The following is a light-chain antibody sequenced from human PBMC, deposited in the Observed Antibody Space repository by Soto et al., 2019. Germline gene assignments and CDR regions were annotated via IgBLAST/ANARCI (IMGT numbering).Light chain of an antibody. J-gene: IGLJ2*01. CDR3: ATWDVSLNGPV. V-gene: IGLV1-44*01. CDR2: NND. CDR1: SSNIGRDT. Sequence: QSVLSQPPSASGTPGQRVTISCSGSSSNIGRDTVNWYQQLPGTALKVLIYNNDRRPSGVPDRFSGSKSGTSGSLAISELQSEDEAHYYCATWDVSLNGPVFGGGTKLTVL.